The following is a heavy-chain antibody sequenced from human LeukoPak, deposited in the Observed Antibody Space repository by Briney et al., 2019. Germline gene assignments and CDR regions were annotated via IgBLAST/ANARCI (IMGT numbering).Heavy chain of an antibody. D-gene: IGHD3-22*01. J-gene: IGHJ4*02. Sequence: SETLSLTCAVYGGSFSGYYWGWIRQPPGKGLEWIGSIYYSGSTYYNPSLKSRVTISVDTSKNQFSLKLSSVTAADTAVYYCARHHLWGDYYDSSGYYYAPFDYWGQGTLVTVSS. CDR2: IYYSGST. V-gene: IGHV4-39*01. CDR1: GGSFSGYY. CDR3: ARHHLWGDYYDSSGYYYAPFDY.